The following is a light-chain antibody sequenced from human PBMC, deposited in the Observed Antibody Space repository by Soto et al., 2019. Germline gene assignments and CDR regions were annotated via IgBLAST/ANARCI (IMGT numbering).Light chain of an antibody. CDR1: SSDVGGYNY. CDR3: TSYTSIIPYV. J-gene: IGLJ1*01. CDR2: DVS. V-gene: IGLV2-14*01. Sequence: QSALTQPASVSGSPEQSITISCTGTSSDVGGYNYVSWYQQHPGKAPKLMIYDVSNRPSGVSNRFSGSKSGNTASLTISGLQAEDEADYYCTSYTSIIPYVFGTGTKVTVL.